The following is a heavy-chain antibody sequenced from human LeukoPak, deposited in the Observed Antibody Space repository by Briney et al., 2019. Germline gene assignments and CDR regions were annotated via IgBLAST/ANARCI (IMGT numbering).Heavy chain of an antibody. CDR2: ISGSGGST. V-gene: IGHV3-23*01. D-gene: IGHD5-18*01. J-gene: IGHJ5*02. CDR1: GFTFSSYA. Sequence: PGGSLRLSCAASGFTFSSYAMSWVRQAPGKGLEWVSAISGSGGSTYYADSVKGRFAISRDNSKNTLYLQMNSLRAEDTAVYYCAKGKAYNTDNWFDHWGQGTLVTVSS. CDR3: AKGKAYNTDNWFDH.